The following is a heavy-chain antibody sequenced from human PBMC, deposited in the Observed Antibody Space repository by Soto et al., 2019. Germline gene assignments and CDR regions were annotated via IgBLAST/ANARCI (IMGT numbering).Heavy chain of an antibody. Sequence: QVPLVQSGAEVKKPGASVKVSCKASGYSFTDYHIHWVRQAPGQGLEWLGRINPKSGGTSTAQKFQGWVTMTTDTSISTASMELTSLTSDVTAIYYCARGDSTDCSNGVCSFFYNHDMDVWGQGTTVTFSS. D-gene: IGHD2-8*01. V-gene: IGHV1-2*04. CDR3: ARGDSTDCSNGVCSFFYNHDMDV. J-gene: IGHJ6*02. CDR2: INPKSGGT. CDR1: GYSFTDYH.